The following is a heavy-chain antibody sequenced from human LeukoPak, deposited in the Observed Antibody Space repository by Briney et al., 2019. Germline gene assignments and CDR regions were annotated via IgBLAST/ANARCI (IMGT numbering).Heavy chain of an antibody. J-gene: IGHJ3*02. V-gene: IGHV1-18*01. CDR1: GYTFTSYG. D-gene: IGHD3-22*01. Sequence: ASVKVSCKASGYTFTSYGISWVRQAPGQGLEWMGWISAYNGNTNYAQKLQGRVTMTTDTSTSTAYMELRSLRSDDTAVYYCAREVEYYYGSSGYYCAFDIWGQGTMVTVSS. CDR2: ISAYNGNT. CDR3: AREVEYYYGSSGYYCAFDI.